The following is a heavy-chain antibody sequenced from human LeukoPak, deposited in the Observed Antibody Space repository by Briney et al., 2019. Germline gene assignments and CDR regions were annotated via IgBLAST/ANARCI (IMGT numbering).Heavy chain of an antibody. CDR2: IWYHGNDA. CDR3: ARVGGHYSDY. J-gene: IGHJ4*02. CDR1: GFTFSNYG. D-gene: IGHD3-3*01. V-gene: IGHV3-30*02. Sequence: PGASLRLSCAASGFTFSNYGMHWVRQAPGKGLEWVALIWYHGNDADYVDSVKGRFTISKDNSENMVYLQMDSLRVEDTAVYYCARVGGHYSDYWGQGTLVTVSS.